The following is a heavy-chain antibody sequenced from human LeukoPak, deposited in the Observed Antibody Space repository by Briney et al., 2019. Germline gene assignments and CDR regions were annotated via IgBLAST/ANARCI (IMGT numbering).Heavy chain of an antibody. J-gene: IGHJ4*02. V-gene: IGHV3-7*01. D-gene: IGHD3-10*01. Sequence: WGSLRLSCAVSGFDFSQHWMTWVRQAPGKGLEWVADIKRGGSEKNYVDSVKGRFTISRDDTKNSLYLQMTSLRAEDTAIYYCARGTSHGSRCDFLDSWGPGNLVSVSS. CDR1: GFDFSQHW. CDR3: ARGTSHGSRCDFLDS. CDR2: IKRGGSEK.